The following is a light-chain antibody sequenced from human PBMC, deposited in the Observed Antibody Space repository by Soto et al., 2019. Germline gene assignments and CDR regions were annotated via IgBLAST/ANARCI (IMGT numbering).Light chain of an antibody. J-gene: IGKJ3*01. V-gene: IGKV1-5*01. CDR2: DAS. CDR1: QPINYW. CDR3: QQYDDYLFT. Sequence: DIQMTQSPSTLSASVGDRVTITCRASQPINYWLAWYQQKPGKAPKLLIYDASILESGVPSRFSGSGSGTEFTLTISSLQPDDFATYYCQQYDDYLFTFGPGTKVDI.